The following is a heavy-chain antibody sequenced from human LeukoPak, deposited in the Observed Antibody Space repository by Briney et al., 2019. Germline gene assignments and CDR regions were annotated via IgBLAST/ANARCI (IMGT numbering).Heavy chain of an antibody. V-gene: IGHV3-23*01. D-gene: IGHD7-27*01. CDR1: GFTLSSYA. CDR2: ITGSGGST. CDR3: ATERNWVFDY. Sequence: GGSLRLSCAASGFTLSSYAMSWVRQAPGKGLEWVSAITGSGGSTYYADSVKGRFTISRDNSKNTLYVQMNSLRAEDTAVYYCATERNWVFDYWGQGTLVTVSS. J-gene: IGHJ4*02.